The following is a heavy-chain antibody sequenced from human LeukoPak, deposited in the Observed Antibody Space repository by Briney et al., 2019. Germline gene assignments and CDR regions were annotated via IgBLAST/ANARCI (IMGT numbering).Heavy chain of an antibody. CDR3: ARDQRWFGELDF. D-gene: IGHD3-10*01. CDR2: ITSTGDAA. Sequence: GGSLTLSCAAVGFTFSASEMNWVRQAPGKGLEWVSYITSTGDAAYYADSVKGRFTISRDNARNSLYLQMNSLRAEDTAVYYCARDQRWFGELDFWGHGTLVTVSS. CDR1: GFTFSASE. V-gene: IGHV3-48*03. J-gene: IGHJ5*01.